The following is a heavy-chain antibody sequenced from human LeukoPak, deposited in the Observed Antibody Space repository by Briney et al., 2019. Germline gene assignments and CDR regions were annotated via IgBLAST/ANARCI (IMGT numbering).Heavy chain of an antibody. D-gene: IGHD5-12*01. V-gene: IGHV4-39*02. Sequence: PSETLSLTCTVSGGSISSSGHYWGWIRQPPGKGLEWIGSLHYSGSTYHNPSLKSRITISADTSNNQFSLKLSSVAAADTAVYYCARDVRWLRFVFDHWGQGIPVTVSS. J-gene: IGHJ4*02. CDR3: ARDVRWLRFVFDH. CDR1: GGSISSSGHY. CDR2: LHYSGST.